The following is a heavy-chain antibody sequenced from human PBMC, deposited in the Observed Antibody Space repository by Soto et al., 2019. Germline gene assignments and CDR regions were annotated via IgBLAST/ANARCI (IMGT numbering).Heavy chain of an antibody. V-gene: IGHV2-5*02. Sequence: QITLREADPTLVKPSQTLTLTCTFSGFSLNTNAVGVAWIRQPPGKALEWLALLYWDDDKRYSPSLKSRLTITTDTSKNQVVLTMTNMDPEDTATYYCAHSRVRDSSGENFDSWGQGTLVTVSS. D-gene: IGHD6-19*01. CDR3: AHSRVRDSSGENFDS. CDR1: GFSLNTNAVG. CDR2: LYWDDDK. J-gene: IGHJ4*02.